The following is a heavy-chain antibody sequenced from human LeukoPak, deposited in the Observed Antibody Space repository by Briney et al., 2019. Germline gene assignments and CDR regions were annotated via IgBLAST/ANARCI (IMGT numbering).Heavy chain of an antibody. V-gene: IGHV1-69*05. Sequence: GASVKVSCKASGGTFSSYAISWVRQAPGQGLEWMGGIIPIFGTANYAQKFQGRVTITTDESTSTAYMELSSLRSEDTAVYYCARSGRWLQLGHFDCWGQGTLVTVSS. D-gene: IGHD5-24*01. CDR1: GGTFSSYA. CDR2: IIPIFGTA. J-gene: IGHJ4*02. CDR3: ARSGRWLQLGHFDC.